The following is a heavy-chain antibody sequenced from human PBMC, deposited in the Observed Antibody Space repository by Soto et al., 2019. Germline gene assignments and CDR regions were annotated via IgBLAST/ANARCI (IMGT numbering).Heavy chain of an antibody. CDR1: GGSISSGDYY. CDR2: IYYSGST. CDR3: ARGDSLHDAFDI. V-gene: IGHV4-30-4*01. Sequence: SETLSLTCTVSGGSISSGDYYWSWIRQPPGKGLEWIGYIYYSGSTYYNPSLKSRVTISVDTSKNQFSLKLSSVTAADTAVYYCARGDSLHDAFDIWGQGTLVTTSS. D-gene: IGHD3-16*01. J-gene: IGHJ3*02.